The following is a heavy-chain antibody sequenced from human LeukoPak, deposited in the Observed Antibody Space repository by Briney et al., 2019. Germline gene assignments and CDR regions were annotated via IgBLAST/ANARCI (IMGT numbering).Heavy chain of an antibody. D-gene: IGHD3-3*01. CDR1: GFTFSNYA. CDR3: ARGSGGGNRTYYDFWSGYPDAFDI. CDR2: ISGSGGST. V-gene: IGHV3-23*01. J-gene: IGHJ3*02. Sequence: PGGSLRLSCAGSGFTFSNYAMSWVRQAPGKGLEWVSAISGSGGSTYYADSVKGRFTISRDNSKNTLYLQMNSLRAEDTAVYYCARGSGGGNRTYYDFWSGYPDAFDIWGQGTMVTVSS.